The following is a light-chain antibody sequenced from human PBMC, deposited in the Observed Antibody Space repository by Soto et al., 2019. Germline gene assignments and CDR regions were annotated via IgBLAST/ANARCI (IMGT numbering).Light chain of an antibody. CDR1: QGISSY. J-gene: IGKJ5*01. Sequence: IQLTQSPSSLSASVGDRVTITCRASQGISSYLAWYQQKPGKAPKLLIYGASTLEGGVPFRFSGSGSGTXXXXXXXSVQPEDFATYYCQQLNTYPITFGQGTRLEIK. V-gene: IGKV1-9*01. CDR3: QQLNTYPIT. CDR2: GAS.